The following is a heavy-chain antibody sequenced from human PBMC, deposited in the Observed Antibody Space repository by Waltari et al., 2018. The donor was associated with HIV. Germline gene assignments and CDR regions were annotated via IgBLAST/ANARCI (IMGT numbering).Heavy chain of an antibody. V-gene: IGHV4-34*02. CDR2: IDHYGAT. Sequence: QVHLQQWGPGLVKPSETLSLTCAVYGESFTSYYWSWIRQAPDKGLEWIGKIDHYGATDYNPSLKSRVTISVDTSKNQCSRRLTSVTAADTGTYYCAKGALMRWLHSPRHWFDPWGQGNLVTVSS. D-gene: IGHD5-12*01. CDR3: AKGALMRWLHSPRHWFDP. CDR1: GESFTSYY. J-gene: IGHJ5*02.